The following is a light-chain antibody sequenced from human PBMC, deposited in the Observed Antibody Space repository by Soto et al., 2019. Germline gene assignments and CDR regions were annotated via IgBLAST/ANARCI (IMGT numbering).Light chain of an antibody. J-gene: IGKJ4*01. CDR2: AAH. CDR1: QTIDTY. V-gene: IGKV1-39*01. CDR3: QQSYNLAT. Sequence: DIQMTQSPSSLSASVGDRVTITCRASQTIDTYLKWYQQKPGKAPKVLIYAAHNLESGVPSRFSGSGSGTEFTLTISSLQPEDSAIYYCQQSYNLATFGGGTKVEI.